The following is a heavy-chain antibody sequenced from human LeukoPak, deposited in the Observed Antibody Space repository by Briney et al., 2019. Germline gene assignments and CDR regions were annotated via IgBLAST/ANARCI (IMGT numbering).Heavy chain of an antibody. CDR2: INPNSGGT. Sequence: GASVKVSCKASGYTYTGYYMHWVRQAPGQGLEWMGWINPNSGGTNYAQKSQGRVTMTRDTSISTAYMELSRLRSDDTAVYYCARDSRIAAAYPPTGYWGQGTLVTVSS. CDR1: GYTYTGYY. D-gene: IGHD6-13*01. CDR3: ARDSRIAAAYPPTGY. V-gene: IGHV1-2*02. J-gene: IGHJ4*02.